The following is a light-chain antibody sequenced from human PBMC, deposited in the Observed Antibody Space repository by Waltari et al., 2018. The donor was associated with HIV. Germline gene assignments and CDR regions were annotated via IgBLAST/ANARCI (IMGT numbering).Light chain of an antibody. CDR2: TNP. V-gene: IGLV1-40*01. CDR1: RTTNFGTTYD. Sequence: QSALTQPPSLSGAPGQRVTISCTGLRTTNFGTTYDVHWYQLLPGTGPRLSVSTNPPRPSGVPDRFAASKSGTSSSLAITGLQAEEKADYYCQSFDRLSALPIFGGGTKVTV. CDR3: QSFDRLSALPI. J-gene: IGLJ2*01.